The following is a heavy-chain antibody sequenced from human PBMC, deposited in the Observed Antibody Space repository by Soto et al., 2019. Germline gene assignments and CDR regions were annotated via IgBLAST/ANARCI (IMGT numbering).Heavy chain of an antibody. Sequence: QHRWPLRLSSAPSRCTFNSYAMSSVRQAPGKGLEWVSAISGSGGSTYYADSVKGRFTISRDNSKNTLYLQMNSLRAEDTAVYYCANMGDPAFDYWGQGTLVTVSS. J-gene: IGHJ4*02. D-gene: IGHD3-10*01. CDR1: RCTFNSYA. V-gene: IGHV3-23*01. CDR2: ISGSGGST. CDR3: ANMGDPAFDY.